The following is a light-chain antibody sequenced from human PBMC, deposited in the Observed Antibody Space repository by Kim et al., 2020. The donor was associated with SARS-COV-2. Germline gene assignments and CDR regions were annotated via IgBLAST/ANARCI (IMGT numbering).Light chain of an antibody. J-gene: IGLJ3*02. Sequence: QSVTISCTGTSSDVGGYNYVSWYQQHPGKAPKLMIYEVSKRPSGVPDRFSGSKSGNTASLTVSGLQAEDEADYYCSSYAGSNNLWVFGGGTKVTVL. CDR2: EVS. V-gene: IGLV2-8*01. CDR1: SSDVGGYNY. CDR3: SSYAGSNNLWV.